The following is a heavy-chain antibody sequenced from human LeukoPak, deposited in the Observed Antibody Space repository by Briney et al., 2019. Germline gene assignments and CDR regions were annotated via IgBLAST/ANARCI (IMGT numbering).Heavy chain of an antibody. Sequence: SETLSLTCTVSGGTVSSGSYYWSWIRQPPGKGLEWIGYIYDSGSTNYNASLKSRVTISVDTSKNQFSLKLSSVTAADTAVYYCARGVVPAAKLRMNSRFVPWGQGTLVSVPS. CDR1: GGTVSSGSYY. D-gene: IGHD2-2*01. CDR2: IYDSGST. CDR3: ARGVVPAAKLRMNSRFVP. V-gene: IGHV4-61*01. J-gene: IGHJ5*02.